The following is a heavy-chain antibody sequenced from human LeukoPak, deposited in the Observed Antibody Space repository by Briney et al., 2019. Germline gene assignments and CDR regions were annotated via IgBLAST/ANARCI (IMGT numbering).Heavy chain of an antibody. CDR1: GYTFTSYY. CDR3: ARGIYYDYVWGSYRYTGGLDY. CDR2: INPSGGNT. V-gene: IGHV1-46*01. Sequence: ASVKVSCKASGYTFTSYYMHWVRQAPGQGLEWMGIINPSGGNTNYAQKFQGRVTMTRDMSTSTVYMELSSLRSEDTAVYYCARGIYYDYVWGSYRYTGGLDYWGQGTLVIVSS. J-gene: IGHJ4*02. D-gene: IGHD3-16*02.